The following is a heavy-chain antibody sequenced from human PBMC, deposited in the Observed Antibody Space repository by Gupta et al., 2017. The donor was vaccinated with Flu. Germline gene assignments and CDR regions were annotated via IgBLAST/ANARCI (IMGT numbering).Heavy chain of an antibody. CDR2: ISWNSGSI. Sequence: DDYAMHWVRQAPGKGLEWVSGISWNSGSIGYADSVKGRFTISRDNAKNSLYLQMNSLRAEDTALYYCAKDRGMGRHAFDIWGQGTMVTVSS. D-gene: IGHD3-16*01. V-gene: IGHV3-9*01. J-gene: IGHJ3*02. CDR1: DDYA. CDR3: AKDRGMGRHAFDI.